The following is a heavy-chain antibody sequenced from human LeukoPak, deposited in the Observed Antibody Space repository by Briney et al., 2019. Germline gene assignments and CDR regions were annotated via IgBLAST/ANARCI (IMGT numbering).Heavy chain of an antibody. D-gene: IGHD6-13*01. Sequence: PSETLSLTCTVSGGSISSSSYYWGWIRQPPGKGLEWIGSIYYSGSTYYNPSLKSRVTISVDTSKNQFSLKLSSVTAADTAVYYCARTAAGIVFMDYWAQGTLVTVSS. J-gene: IGHJ4*02. CDR1: GGSISSSSYY. V-gene: IGHV4-39*01. CDR3: ARTAAGIVFMDY. CDR2: IYYSGST.